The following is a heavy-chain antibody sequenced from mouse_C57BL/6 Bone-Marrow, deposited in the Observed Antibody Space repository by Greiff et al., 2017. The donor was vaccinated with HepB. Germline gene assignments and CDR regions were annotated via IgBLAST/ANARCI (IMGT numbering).Heavy chain of an antibody. V-gene: IGHV3-8*01. CDR1: GYSITSDY. J-gene: IGHJ1*03. CDR2: ISYSGST. D-gene: IGHD1-1*01. Sequence: EVQLVESGPGLAKPSQTLSLTCSVTGYSITSDYWNWIRKFPGNKLEYMGYISYSGSTYYNPSLKSRISITRDTTKNQYYLQLNSVTTEDTATYYCARWITTVVATRYFDVWGTGTTVTVSS. CDR3: ARWITTVVATRYFDV.